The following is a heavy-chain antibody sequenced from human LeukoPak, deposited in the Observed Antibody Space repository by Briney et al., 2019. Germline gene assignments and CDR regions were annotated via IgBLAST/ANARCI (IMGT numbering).Heavy chain of an antibody. J-gene: IGHJ4*02. Sequence: GGSLRLSCAASGFTFSTYAMSWVRQAPGKGLEWVSGISGSGVTTYYTDSVKGRFTISRDNAKNTLYLQIDTMRAEDTAVYYCAKGATIRSTVITYYFDNWGQGTLVTVSS. CDR1: GFTFSTYA. CDR2: ISGSGVTT. D-gene: IGHD4-17*01. CDR3: AKGATIRSTVITYYFDN. V-gene: IGHV3-23*01.